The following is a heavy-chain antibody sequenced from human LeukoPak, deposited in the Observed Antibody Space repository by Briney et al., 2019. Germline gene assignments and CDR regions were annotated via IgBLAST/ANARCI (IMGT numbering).Heavy chain of an antibody. CDR1: GYTLTELS. Sequence: ASVKVSCKVSGYTLTELSMHWVRQAPGKGLEWMGGFDPEDGETIYAQKFQGRVTMTEDTSTDTAYMELSSLRSEDTAVYYCATDFIRGYSGYDYGFRVTKRNGWFDPWGQGTLVTVSS. V-gene: IGHV1-24*01. CDR2: FDPEDGET. D-gene: IGHD5-12*01. CDR3: ATDFIRGYSGYDYGFRVTKRNGWFDP. J-gene: IGHJ5*02.